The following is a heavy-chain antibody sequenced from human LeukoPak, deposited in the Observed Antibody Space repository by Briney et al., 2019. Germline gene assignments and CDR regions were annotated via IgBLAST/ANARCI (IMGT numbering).Heavy chain of an antibody. V-gene: IGHV4-59*08. D-gene: IGHD5-18*01. CDR1: GGSISSYY. Sequence: SETLSLTCTVSGGSISSYYWSWIRQPPGKGLEWIGYFYYSGSTNYNPSLKSRVTISVDTSKNQFSLKLSSVTAADTAVYYCARQGYSYGYNWFDPWGQGTLVTVSS. J-gene: IGHJ5*02. CDR2: FYYSGST. CDR3: ARQGYSYGYNWFDP.